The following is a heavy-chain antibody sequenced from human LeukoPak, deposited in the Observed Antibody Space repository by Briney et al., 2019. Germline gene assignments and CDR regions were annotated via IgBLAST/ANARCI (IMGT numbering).Heavy chain of an antibody. Sequence: QPGGSLRLSCAASGFTFSSYWMHWVRQDPGKGLVWVSRISNDGSSTTYADSVKGRSTISRDNAKNTLYLQMNSLRAEDTAVYYCARDVYYGSGSYSNDAFDIWGQGTMVTVSS. CDR2: ISNDGSST. V-gene: IGHV3-74*01. D-gene: IGHD3-10*01. J-gene: IGHJ3*02. CDR3: ARDVYYGSGSYSNDAFDI. CDR1: GFTFSSYW.